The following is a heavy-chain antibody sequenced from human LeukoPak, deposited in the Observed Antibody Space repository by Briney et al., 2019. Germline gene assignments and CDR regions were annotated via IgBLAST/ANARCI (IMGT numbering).Heavy chain of an antibody. CDR1: GHTFTGYY. D-gene: IGHD6-13*01. CDR3: ARYSSSWYSYFDY. V-gene: IGHV1-2*02. CDR2: INSNSGGT. J-gene: IGHJ4*02. Sequence: ASVKVSCKTSGHTFTGYYIHWVRQAPGQGLEWMGWINSNSGGTNYAQKFQGRVSVTRDTSISTVYMELSRLRYDDTAVYYCARYSSSWYSYFDYWGQGTLVTVSS.